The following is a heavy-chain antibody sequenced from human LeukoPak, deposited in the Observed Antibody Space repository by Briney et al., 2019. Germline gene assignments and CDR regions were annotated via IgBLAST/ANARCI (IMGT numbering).Heavy chain of an antibody. CDR1: GFTVSSNY. Sequence: GGSLRLSCAASGFTVSSNYMSWVRQAPGKGLEWVSVIYSGGNTYYADSVKGRFTISRDNSKSTLYLQMNSLRVEDTAVYYCARDQDWNPYWGQGTLVTVSS. D-gene: IGHD1-1*01. J-gene: IGHJ4*02. V-gene: IGHV3-53*01. CDR2: IYSGGNT. CDR3: ARDQDWNPY.